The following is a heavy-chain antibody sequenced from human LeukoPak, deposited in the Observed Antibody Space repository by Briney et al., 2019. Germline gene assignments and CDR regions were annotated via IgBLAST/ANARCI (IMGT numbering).Heavy chain of an antibody. CDR3: AKDIGTGGTGWYFDL. D-gene: IGHD6-13*01. J-gene: IGHJ2*01. CDR1: GFTFYNYG. CDR2: ISWNSVSI. V-gene: IGHV3-9*01. Sequence: GRSLRLSCAASGFTFYNYGIHWVRQAPGKGLEWVSGISWNSVSIGYADSVKGRFTISRDNAKNSLYLQMNSLRAEDTALYYCAKDIGTGGTGWYFDLWGRGTLVTVSS.